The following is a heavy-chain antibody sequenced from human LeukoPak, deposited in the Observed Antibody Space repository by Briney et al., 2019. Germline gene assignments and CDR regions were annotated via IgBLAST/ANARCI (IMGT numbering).Heavy chain of an antibody. Sequence: GGSLRLSCVVSGFTISSYGMHWVRQAPGKGLEWVAFIRYDGSYKKYADSVKGRFTISRDNSKNTLYLQMNSLRAEDTAVYYCASERYSSGWYDYWGQGTLVTVSS. D-gene: IGHD6-19*01. CDR2: IRYDGSYK. V-gene: IGHV3-30*02. J-gene: IGHJ4*02. CDR3: ASERYSSGWYDY. CDR1: GFTISSYG.